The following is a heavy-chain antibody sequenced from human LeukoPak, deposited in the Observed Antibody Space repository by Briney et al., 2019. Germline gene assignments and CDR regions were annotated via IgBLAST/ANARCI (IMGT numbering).Heavy chain of an antibody. CDR2: ITSSSSYI. J-gene: IGHJ6*03. CDR1: GFTFTSYN. CDR3: ARYAYGSGSYFYYYYYMDV. D-gene: IGHD3-10*01. V-gene: IGHV3-21*06. Sequence: GGSLRLSCAASGFTFTSYNMNWVRQAPGKGLEWVSSITSSSSYIYYADSVKGRFTISRDNAKNSLYLQMDSLRVEDTAVYYCARYAYGSGSYFYYYYYMDVWGKGTTVTVSS.